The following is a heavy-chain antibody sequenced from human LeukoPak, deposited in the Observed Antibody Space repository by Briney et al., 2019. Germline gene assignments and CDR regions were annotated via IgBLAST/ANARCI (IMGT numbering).Heavy chain of an antibody. Sequence: SETLSLTCAVYGGSFSGYYWSWIRQPPGKGLEWIGEINHSGSTNYNPSLKSRVTISVDTSKNQFSLKLSSVTAADTAVYYCARHYGVVTAMGWFDPWGQGTLVTVSS. CDR1: GGSFSGYY. CDR3: ARHYGVVTAMGWFDP. J-gene: IGHJ5*02. CDR2: INHSGST. V-gene: IGHV4-34*01. D-gene: IGHD2-21*02.